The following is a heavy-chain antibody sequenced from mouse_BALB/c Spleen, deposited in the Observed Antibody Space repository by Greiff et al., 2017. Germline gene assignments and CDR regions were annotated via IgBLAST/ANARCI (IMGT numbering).Heavy chain of an antibody. J-gene: IGHJ1*01. D-gene: IGHD1-1*01. V-gene: IGHV5-6-5*01. CDR1: GFTFSSYA. CDR3: ARGRNYGSSYWYFDV. Sequence: EVKLMESGGGLVKPGGSLKLSCAASGFTFSSYAMSWVRQTPEKRLEWVASISSGGSTYYPDSVKGRFTIPRENARNILYLQMSSLRSEDTAMYYCARGRNYGSSYWYFDVWGAGTTVTVSS. CDR2: ISSGGST.